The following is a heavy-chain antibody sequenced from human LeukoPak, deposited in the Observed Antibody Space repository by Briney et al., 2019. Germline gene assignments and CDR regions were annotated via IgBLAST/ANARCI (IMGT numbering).Heavy chain of an antibody. CDR2: IYSAGNT. J-gene: IGHJ4*02. CDR3: ARGDGEDSSSSEFKYYFDY. CDR1: GGSISDYY. Sequence: SETLSLTCSVSGGSISDYYWNWIRKPAGKGLEWIGRIYSAGNTNYNPSLKSRVTISVDTSKNQFSLKLSSVTAADTAVYYCARGDGEDSSSSEFKYYFDYWGQGTLVTVSS. D-gene: IGHD6-6*01. V-gene: IGHV4-4*07.